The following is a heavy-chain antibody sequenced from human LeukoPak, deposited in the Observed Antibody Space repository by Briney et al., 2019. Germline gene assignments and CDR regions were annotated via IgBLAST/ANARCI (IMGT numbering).Heavy chain of an antibody. Sequence: GGSLRLSCAASGFTFSSYAMSWVRQAPGKGLVWVSRINTDGSSTSYADSVKGRFTISRDNAKNTLYLQMNSLRAEDTAVYYCAREAYYDFWSGYFGGGWFDPWGQGTLVTVSS. CDR2: INTDGSST. CDR3: AREAYYDFWSGYFGGGWFDP. V-gene: IGHV3-74*01. J-gene: IGHJ5*02. D-gene: IGHD3-3*01. CDR1: GFTFSSYA.